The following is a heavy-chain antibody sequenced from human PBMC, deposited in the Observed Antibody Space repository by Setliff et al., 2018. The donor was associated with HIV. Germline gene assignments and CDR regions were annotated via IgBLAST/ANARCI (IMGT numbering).Heavy chain of an antibody. V-gene: IGHV4-34*01. CDR3: ARSNYYGSGTPKGFDY. Sequence: PSETLSLTCAVYVGSFSGYYWTWIRQPPGKGLEWIGEINHSGNSNYNPSLKSRVTLSLDKSKNQFSLKLSSVTAADTAVYYCARSNYYGSGTPKGFDYWGQGTLVTVSS. J-gene: IGHJ4*02. CDR1: VGSFSGYY. D-gene: IGHD3-10*01. CDR2: INHSGNS.